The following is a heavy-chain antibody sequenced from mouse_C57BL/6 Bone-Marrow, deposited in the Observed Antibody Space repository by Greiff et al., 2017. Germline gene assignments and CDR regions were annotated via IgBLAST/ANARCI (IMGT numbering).Heavy chain of an antibody. D-gene: IGHD3-2*02. CDR1: GYTFTDYY. Sequence: VQLQQSGPELVKPGASVKISCKASGYTFTDYYMNWVKQSPGKGLEWIGDLNPNNGGTSYNQKFKGKATLTVDKSSSTAYMELRSLTSEDSAVYYCARRGQLRLPDPYDFDYWGTGTTLTVSS. V-gene: IGHV1-26*01. CDR2: LNPNNGGT. CDR3: ARRGQLRLPDPYDFDY. J-gene: IGHJ2*01.